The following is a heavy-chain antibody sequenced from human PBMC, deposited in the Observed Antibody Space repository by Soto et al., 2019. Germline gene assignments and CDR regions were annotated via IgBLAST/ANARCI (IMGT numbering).Heavy chain of an antibody. CDR2: ISNNGAHT. V-gene: IGHV3-64*01. J-gene: IGHJ6*03. CDR3: ARRGYGSRWPNVYMDV. Sequence: EAQLVESGGGLVQPGGSLRLSCAASGFTFSNYEMHWVRQAPGKGLEYVSGISNNGAHTDYVKSVKGRFTMSRDNSENTLYLQMGSLRAEDMALYYCARRGYGSRWPNVYMDVWGKGTTVTVSS. D-gene: IGHD6-13*01. CDR1: GFTFSNYE.